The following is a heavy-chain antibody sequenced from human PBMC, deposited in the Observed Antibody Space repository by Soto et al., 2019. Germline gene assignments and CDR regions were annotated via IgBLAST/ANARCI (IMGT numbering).Heavy chain of an antibody. D-gene: IGHD1-26*01. CDR1: GGSISSYY. J-gene: IGHJ6*02. CDR2: IYYSGST. V-gene: IGHV4-59*01. Sequence: QVQLQESGPGLVKPSETLSLTCTVSGGSISSYYWSWIRQPPGKGLEWIGYIYYSGSTNYNPSLKSRVTISVDTSKNQCSLKLSSVTAADTAVYYCARNSGSYFEYYYGMDVWGQGTTVTVSS. CDR3: ARNSGSYFEYYYGMDV.